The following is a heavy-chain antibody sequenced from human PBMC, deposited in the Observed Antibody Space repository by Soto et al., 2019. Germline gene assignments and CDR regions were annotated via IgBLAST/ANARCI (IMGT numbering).Heavy chain of an antibody. CDR1: GGSISSSSYF. D-gene: IGHD6-25*01. Sequence: SETLSLTCTVSGGSISSSSYFWGWLRQPPGQGLEWIVSIYSSGSTYYNPSLESRVTISVDTSKNQFSLNLNSVTAADTSLYFCARGHSGRAATSFFDYWGQGAQLTVSS. V-gene: IGHV4-39*01. J-gene: IGHJ4*02. CDR3: ARGHSGRAATSFFDY. CDR2: IYSSGST.